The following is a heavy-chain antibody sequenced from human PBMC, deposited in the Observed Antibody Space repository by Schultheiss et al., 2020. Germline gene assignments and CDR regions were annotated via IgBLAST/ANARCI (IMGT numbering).Heavy chain of an antibody. Sequence: GSLRLSCAVSGFTLTNAYMSWVRQAPGKGLQWVGRIKTEGGTTDYAAPVKGRFTISRDDSKKTLYLQMNSLKIEDTAVYYCTTLGTYWGQGTLVTVSS. CDR2: IKTEGGTT. V-gene: IGHV3-15*01. CDR3: TTLGTY. J-gene: IGHJ4*02. CDR1: GFTLTNAY.